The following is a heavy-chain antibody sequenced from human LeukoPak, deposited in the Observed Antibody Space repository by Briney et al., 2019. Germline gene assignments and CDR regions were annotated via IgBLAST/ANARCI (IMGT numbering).Heavy chain of an antibody. CDR2: IRSKAYGGTT. V-gene: IGHV3-49*03. D-gene: IGHD1-26*01. CDR3: TRDRHEWELLPFDAFDI. J-gene: IGHJ3*02. Sequence: GGSLRLSCTASGFTFGDYAMSWFRQAPGKGLEWVGFIRSKAYGGTTEYAASVKGRFTISRDDSKSIAYLQMNSLKTEDTAVYYCTRDRHEWELLPFDAFDIWGQGTMVTVSS. CDR1: GFTFGDYA.